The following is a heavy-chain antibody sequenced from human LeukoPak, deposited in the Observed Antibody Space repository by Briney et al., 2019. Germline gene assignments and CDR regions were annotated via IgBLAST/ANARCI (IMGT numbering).Heavy chain of an antibody. V-gene: IGHV3-30*18. CDR1: GFSFSSYG. CDR2: ISDDGRRK. Sequence: GASLRLCCAASGFSFSSYGMHWVREAPGKGLEWVGVISDDGRRKDYADSVKGRFTISRDNSKDTLYLQMNSLRAEDTAVYYCAKRPSDYGDYVSYFDYWGQGTLVTVSS. CDR3: AKRPSDYGDYVSYFDY. J-gene: IGHJ4*02. D-gene: IGHD4-17*01.